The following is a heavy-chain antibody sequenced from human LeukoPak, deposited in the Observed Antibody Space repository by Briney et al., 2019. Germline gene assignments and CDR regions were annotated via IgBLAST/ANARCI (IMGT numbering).Heavy chain of an antibody. CDR2: IFYSGST. J-gene: IGHJ1*01. CDR3: ARGNSYYDSSGYFPWESFQH. V-gene: IGHV4-59*01. CDR1: GGSFSTYY. Sequence: SETLSLTCAVYGGSFSTYYWSWIRQPPGKGLEWIGYIFYSGSTNYNPSLKSRVTISVDTSKNQFSLKLSSVTAADTALYYCARGNSYYDSSGYFPWESFQHWGQGTLVTVSS. D-gene: IGHD3-22*01.